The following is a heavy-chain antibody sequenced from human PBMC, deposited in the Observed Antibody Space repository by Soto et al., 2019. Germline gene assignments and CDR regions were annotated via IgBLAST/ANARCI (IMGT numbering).Heavy chain of an antibody. CDR2: ISYDGSNK. J-gene: IGHJ6*02. D-gene: IGHD3-9*01. CDR1: GFTFSSYG. V-gene: IGHV3-30*18. Sequence: GGSLRLSCAASGFTFSSYGMHWVRQAPGKGLEWVAVISYDGSNKYYADSVKGRFTISRDNSKNTLYLQMNSLRAEDTAVYYCAKEIGSVLRDFDWLPSVRYGMDVWGQGTTVTVSS. CDR3: AKEIGSVLRDFDWLPSVRYGMDV.